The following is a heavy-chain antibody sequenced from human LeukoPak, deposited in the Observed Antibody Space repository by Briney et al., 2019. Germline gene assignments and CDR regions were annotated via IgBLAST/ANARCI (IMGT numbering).Heavy chain of an antibody. CDR2: ISSGSSAI. CDR3: ARGHTAVTRHFDF. Sequence: GGSLRLPCEASGFTFTTYSMTWVRQAPGKGLEWVSIISSGSSAIFSADALKGRFTISRDDAKNLLYLDMSSLRAEDTAVYYCARGHTAVTRHFDFWGQGTLVTVSS. CDR1: GFTFTTYS. J-gene: IGHJ4*02. D-gene: IGHD4-17*01. V-gene: IGHV3-21*01.